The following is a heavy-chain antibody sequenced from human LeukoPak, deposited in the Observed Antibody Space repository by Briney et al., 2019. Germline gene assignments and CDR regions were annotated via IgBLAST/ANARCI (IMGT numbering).Heavy chain of an antibody. Sequence: PGGSLRLSCTASGFSFSSNWMTWVRQAPGKGLEWVGNINPDGSEKFYVDSVRGRFTISRDNAKNLLYLQMSSLRAEDTAVYYCAYGNYYDSSGSLFDYWGQGILVTVSS. CDR2: INPDGSEK. D-gene: IGHD3-22*01. J-gene: IGHJ4*02. V-gene: IGHV3-7*01. CDR3: AYGNYYDSSGSLFDY. CDR1: GFSFSSNW.